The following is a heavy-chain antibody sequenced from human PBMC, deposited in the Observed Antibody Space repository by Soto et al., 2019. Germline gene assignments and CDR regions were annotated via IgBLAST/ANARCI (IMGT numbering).Heavy chain of an antibody. J-gene: IGHJ6*02. Sequence: ASVKVSCKASGYTFTSYGISWVRQAPGQGLEWMGWISAYNGNTNYAQKLQGRVTMTTDTSTSTAYMGLRSLRSDDTAVYYCARDENGGSGSYYYYYYGMDVWGQGTTVTVSS. V-gene: IGHV1-18*01. CDR1: GYTFTSYG. CDR2: ISAYNGNT. D-gene: IGHD3-10*01. CDR3: ARDENGGSGSYYYYYYGMDV.